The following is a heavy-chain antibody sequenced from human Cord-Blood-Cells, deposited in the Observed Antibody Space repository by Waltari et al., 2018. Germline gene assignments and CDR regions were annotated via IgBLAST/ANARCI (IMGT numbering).Heavy chain of an antibody. D-gene: IGHD6-13*01. CDR2: FDPEDGET. V-gene: IGHV1-24*01. CDR1: GYTLTVLA. CDR3: ATDVRRGAAGFDY. Sequence: QVQLVQYGAEVKKPGASVKVSCKVSGYTLTVLAMHWVRQAPGNGLEWMGDFDPEDGETIYAQKFQGRVTMTEDTSTDTAYMELSSLRSEDTAVYYCATDVRRGAAGFDYWGQGTLVTVSS. J-gene: IGHJ4*02.